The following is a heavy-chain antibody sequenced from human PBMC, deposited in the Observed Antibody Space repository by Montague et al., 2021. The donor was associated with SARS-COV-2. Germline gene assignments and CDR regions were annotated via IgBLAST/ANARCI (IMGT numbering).Heavy chain of an antibody. CDR3: GRASVTGGTIGY. D-gene: IGHD1-26*01. CDR2: VYHTGST. CDR1: GDSIGNGHW. V-gene: IGHV4-4*02. Sequence: SETRSLTCAVSGDSIGNGHWWSWVRQPPGKGLEWIGEVYHTGSTNYNPSLKSRVTISVDMSNDQFSLRVTSVTAADTAVYYCGRASVTGGTIGYWGQGSLVTVSS. J-gene: IGHJ4*02.